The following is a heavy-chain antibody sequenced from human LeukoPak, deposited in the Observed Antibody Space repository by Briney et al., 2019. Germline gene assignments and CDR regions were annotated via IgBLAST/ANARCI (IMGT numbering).Heavy chain of an antibody. D-gene: IGHD3-22*01. J-gene: IGHJ4*02. CDR2: IDHSGST. CDR1: GGSFSGYY. V-gene: IGHV4-34*01. Sequence: SETLSLTCAVYGGSFSGYYWSWIRQPPGKGLEWIGEIDHSGSTNYNPSLKSRVTISVDTSKNQFSPKLSSVTAADTAVYYCARLRYYKYYFDYWGQGTLVTVSS. CDR3: ARLRYYKYYFDY.